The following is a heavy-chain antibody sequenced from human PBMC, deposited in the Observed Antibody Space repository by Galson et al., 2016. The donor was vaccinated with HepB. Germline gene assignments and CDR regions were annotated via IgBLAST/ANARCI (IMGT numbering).Heavy chain of an antibody. CDR2: ISTYNDNT. CDR1: GYTFTSYG. V-gene: IGHV1-18*01. Sequence: SVKVSCKASGYTFTSYGINWVRQAPGQGLEWMGWISTYNDNTNYAQKFQGRVTMTTDRSTSTAYMELRSLRSDDTAVNYCAREGGEGSYFSKWFDPWGQGTLVTVSS. CDR3: AREGGEGSYFSKWFDP. J-gene: IGHJ5*02. D-gene: IGHD3-10*01.